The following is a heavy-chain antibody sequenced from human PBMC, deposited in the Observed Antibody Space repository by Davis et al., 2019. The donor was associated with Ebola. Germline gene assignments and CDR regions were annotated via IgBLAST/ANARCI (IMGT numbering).Heavy chain of an antibody. CDR1: GYTFTRYG. Sequence: AASVKVSCKASGYTFTRYGISWVRQAPGQGLEWMGWISAYNGNTNYAQNLQGRVTMNTDTSTSTAYMEVRSLRYDDTAVYYCARAVTMVLPSGWFDPWGQGTLVTVSS. J-gene: IGHJ5*02. D-gene: IGHD3-10*01. CDR3: ARAVTMVLPSGWFDP. V-gene: IGHV1-18*01. CDR2: ISAYNGNT.